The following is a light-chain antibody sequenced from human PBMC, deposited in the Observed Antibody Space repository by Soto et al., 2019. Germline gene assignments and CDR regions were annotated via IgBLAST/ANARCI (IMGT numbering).Light chain of an antibody. Sequence: DIQMTQSPSTLSASVGDRVTITCRASQSISSWLAWYQQKPGKAPKLLIYDASSLESGVPSRFSGSESGTEFTRTISSQQPDDFATYYCQQSWTFGQGTKVEIK. V-gene: IGKV1-5*01. CDR1: QSISSW. J-gene: IGKJ1*01. CDR2: DAS. CDR3: QQSWT.